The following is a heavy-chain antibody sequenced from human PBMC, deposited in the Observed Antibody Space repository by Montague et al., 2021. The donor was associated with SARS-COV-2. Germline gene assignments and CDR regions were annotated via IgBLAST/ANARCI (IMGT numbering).Heavy chain of an antibody. V-gene: IGHV4-39*07. Sequence: SETLSLTCTVSGGSISTSPYFWAWIRQPPGKGLEWIGSIYYSGSTYYNPSLKSRVAISIDTSENQFSLKLSSVTAADTAVYYCARVSVEMDTMWVYYYYGMDVWGQGTTVTVSS. CDR2: IYYSGST. CDR3: ARVSVEMDTMWVYYYYGMDV. J-gene: IGHJ6*02. CDR1: GGSISTSPYF. D-gene: IGHD5-24*01.